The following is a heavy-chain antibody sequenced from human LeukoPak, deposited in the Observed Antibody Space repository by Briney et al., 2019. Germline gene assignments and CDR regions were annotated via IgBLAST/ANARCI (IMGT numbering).Heavy chain of an antibody. Sequence: SETLSLTCTVSGGSISSYYWSWIRQPPGKGLEWIGYIYYSGSTNYNPSLKSRVTTAVDTSKNQFSLRLTSVTAADTAVYYCARVAPTRGYASSGYYPLDYWGQGTLVNVSS. CDR1: GGSISSYY. J-gene: IGHJ4*02. V-gene: IGHV4-59*01. CDR3: ARVAPTRGYASSGYYPLDY. D-gene: IGHD3-22*01. CDR2: IYYSGST.